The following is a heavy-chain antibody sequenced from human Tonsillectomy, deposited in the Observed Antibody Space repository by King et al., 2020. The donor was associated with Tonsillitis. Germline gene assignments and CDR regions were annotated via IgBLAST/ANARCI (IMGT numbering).Heavy chain of an antibody. CDR3: ARDFYSTRGAFDI. Sequence: QLQESGPGLVKPSQTLSLTCTVSGCSISSGDYYWSWIRQPPGKGLEWIGYIYYSGSTYSNPSLKSRVTIAVDTAKNQSSLKLSSVTAADTAVYYCARDFYSTRGAFDIWGQGTMVTVSS. V-gene: IGHV4-30-4*01. D-gene: IGHD2-2*01. CDR2: IYYSGST. J-gene: IGHJ3*02. CDR1: GCSISSGDYY.